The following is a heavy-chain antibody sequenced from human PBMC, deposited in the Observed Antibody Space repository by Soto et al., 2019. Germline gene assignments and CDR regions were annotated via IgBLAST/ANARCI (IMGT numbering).Heavy chain of an antibody. V-gene: IGHV4-4*03. Sequence: RETLSLTCAVSGGSISSSNWWSWVRQPPGKGLEWIGEIYHSGSTNYNPSLKSRVTISVDKSKNQFSLKLSSVTAADTAVYYCALGVRSGIAAAGIYYYYGMDVWGQGTTVTVSS. D-gene: IGHD6-13*01. J-gene: IGHJ6*02. CDR1: GGSISSSNW. CDR2: IYHSGST. CDR3: ALGVRSGIAAAGIYYYYGMDV.